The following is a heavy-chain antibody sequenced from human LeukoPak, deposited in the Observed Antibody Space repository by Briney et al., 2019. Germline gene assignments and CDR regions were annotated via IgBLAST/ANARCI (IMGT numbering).Heavy chain of an antibody. CDR1: GGSISSYY. CDR2: IYYSGST. Sequence: SETLSLTCTVSGGSISSYYWSWIRQPPGKGLEWIGYIYYSGSTNYNPSLKSRVTISVDTSKNQFSLKLSSVTAADTAVYYCARLRILEWLSYRFDPWGQGTLVTVSS. V-gene: IGHV4-59*08. J-gene: IGHJ5*02. CDR3: ARLRILEWLSYRFDP. D-gene: IGHD3-3*01.